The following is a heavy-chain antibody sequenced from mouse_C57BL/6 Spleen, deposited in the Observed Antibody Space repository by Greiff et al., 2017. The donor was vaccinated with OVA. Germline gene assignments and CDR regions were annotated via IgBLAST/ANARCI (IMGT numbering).Heavy chain of an antibody. J-gene: IGHJ1*03. D-gene: IGHD2-2*01. V-gene: IGHV5-16*01. CDR1: GFTFSDYY. CDR2: INYDGSST. CDR3: ARALYGYDWYFDV. Sequence: EVQLQESEGGLVQPGSSMKLSCTASGFTFSDYYMAWVRQVPEKGLEWVANINYDGSSTYYLDSLKSRFIISRDNAKNILYLQMSSLKSEDTATYYCARALYGYDWYFDVWGTGTTVTVSS.